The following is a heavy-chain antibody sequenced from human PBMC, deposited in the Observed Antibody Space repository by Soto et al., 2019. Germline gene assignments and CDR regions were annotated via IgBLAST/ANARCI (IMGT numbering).Heavy chain of an antibody. V-gene: IGHV1-18*04. CDR2: ISAYNGNT. CDR3: ARDYDFWSGYYHGMDV. Sequence: QVQLVQSGAEVKKPGASVKVSCKASGYTFTSYGISWVRQAPGQGLEWMGWISAYNGNTNYAQKLQGRVTMTTDTPTSTADMELRSLRSDDTAVYYCARDYDFWSGYYHGMDVWGQGTTVTVSS. J-gene: IGHJ6*02. D-gene: IGHD3-3*01. CDR1: GYTFTSYG.